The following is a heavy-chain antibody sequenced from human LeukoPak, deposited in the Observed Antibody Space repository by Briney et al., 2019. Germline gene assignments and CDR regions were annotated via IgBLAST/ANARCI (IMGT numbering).Heavy chain of an antibody. V-gene: IGHV3-74*01. J-gene: IGHJ4*02. CDR2: INSDGTST. Sequence: GGSLRLSCAASGFTFSSYWMHWVRQDPGKGLVWVSRINSDGTSTSYADSVKGRFTISRDNAKNTLFLQMNSLRAEDTAVYYCARGRGLAAVGSDYWGQGTLVTVSS. CDR3: ARGRGLAAVGSDY. CDR1: GFTFSSYW. D-gene: IGHD6-13*01.